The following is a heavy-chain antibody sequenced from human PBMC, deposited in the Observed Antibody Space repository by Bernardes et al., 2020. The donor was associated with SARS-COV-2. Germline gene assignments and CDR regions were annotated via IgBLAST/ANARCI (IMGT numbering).Heavy chain of an antibody. Sequence: GGSLRLSCVGSGFDFSDYWMTWVRQAPGKGLEWVANIKRDGSETYYVDSVKGRFTISRDNAKNLVFLQMNTLRAEDTAVFYCARSAGMDVWGQGTMVTVSS. V-gene: IGHV3-7*03. CDR3: ARSAGMDV. CDR2: IKRDGSET. CDR1: GFDFSDYW. J-gene: IGHJ6*02.